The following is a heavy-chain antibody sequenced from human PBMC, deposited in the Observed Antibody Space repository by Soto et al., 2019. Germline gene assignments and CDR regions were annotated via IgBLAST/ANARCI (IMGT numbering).Heavy chain of an antibody. V-gene: IGHV3-9*01. Sequence: EVQLVESGGGLEQPDSSLGLSFEASGFTFDDYAMHWVRQGPGKGLEWVSGISWNSGGIGYADSVKGRFTISRDNAKNSLYLQMDRLRPEDTAFYYCAKSPHDILIGSAFDYWGQGTLVTVSS. D-gene: IGHD3-9*01. J-gene: IGHJ4*02. CDR3: AKSPHDILIGSAFDY. CDR1: GFTFDDYA. CDR2: ISWNSGGI.